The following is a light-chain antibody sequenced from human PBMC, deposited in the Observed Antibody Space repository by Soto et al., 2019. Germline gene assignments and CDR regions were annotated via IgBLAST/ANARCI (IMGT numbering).Light chain of an antibody. CDR3: QTWGSGIVV. CDR1: SGHSNYA. J-gene: IGLJ2*01. CDR2: LNSDGSH. Sequence: QSVLTQSPSASASLGASVKLTCTLSSGHSNYAIAWHQQQSEKGPRYLMKLNSDGSHSKGDGIPDRFSGSSSGAERYLTISSLQSEDEADYYCQTWGSGIVVFGGGNKVTVL. V-gene: IGLV4-69*01.